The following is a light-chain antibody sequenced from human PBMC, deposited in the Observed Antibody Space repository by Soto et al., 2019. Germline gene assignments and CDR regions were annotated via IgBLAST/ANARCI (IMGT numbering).Light chain of an antibody. Sequence: EIVITQSPATLSVSPGERATLSCRASQSVRRNFAWYAQKPGQAPRPLIYGVSTRETGIPAQFSGSGAGTEFTLTISSLQSEDFAVDYCQQFNNWTPTFGQGTKVDIK. V-gene: IGKV3-15*01. CDR1: QSVRRN. CDR2: GVS. CDR3: QQFNNWTPT. J-gene: IGKJ1*01.